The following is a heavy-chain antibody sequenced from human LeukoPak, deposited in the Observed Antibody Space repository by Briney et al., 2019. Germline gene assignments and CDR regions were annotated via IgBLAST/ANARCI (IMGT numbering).Heavy chain of an antibody. J-gene: IGHJ6*03. CDR3: ATRSGGRATYYYYYMDV. CDR1: GYTLTELS. CDR2: FDPEDGET. Sequence: VASVKVSCKVSGYTLTELSMHWVRQAPGKGLGWMGGFDPEDGETIYAQKFQDRVTMTEDTSTDTAYMELSSLRSEDTAVYYCATRSGGRATYYYYYMDVWGKGTTVTVSS. D-gene: IGHD2-15*01. V-gene: IGHV1-24*01.